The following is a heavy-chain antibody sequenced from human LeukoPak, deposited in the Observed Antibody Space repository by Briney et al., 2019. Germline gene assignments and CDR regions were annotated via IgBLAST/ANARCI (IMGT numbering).Heavy chain of an antibody. V-gene: IGHV5-51*01. J-gene: IGHJ4*02. CDR1: GYSFTSYW. D-gene: IGHD6-13*01. CDR2: IYPGDSDT. Sequence: GESLKISCKGSGYSFTSYWIGWVRQMPGKGLEWMGIIYPGDSDTRYSPSFQGQVTISADKSISTAYLQWSSLKASDTATYYCARLRIAAAGTKLFDYWGQGTLVTVSS. CDR3: ARLRIAAAGTKLFDY.